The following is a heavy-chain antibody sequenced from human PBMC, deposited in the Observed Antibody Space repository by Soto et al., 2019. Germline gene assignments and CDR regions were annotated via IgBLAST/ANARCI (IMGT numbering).Heavy chain of an antibody. J-gene: IGHJ4*02. CDR3: AIFSSGWYSFDY. CDR1: GFTFSDYY. CDR2: ISSSSSYT. V-gene: IGHV3-11*03. Sequence: GGSLRLSCAASGFTFSDYYMSWIRQAPGKGLEWVSYISSSSSYTNYADSVKGRFTISRDNAKNSLYLQMNSLRAEDTAVYYCAIFSSGWYSFDYWGQGTLVTVSS. D-gene: IGHD6-19*01.